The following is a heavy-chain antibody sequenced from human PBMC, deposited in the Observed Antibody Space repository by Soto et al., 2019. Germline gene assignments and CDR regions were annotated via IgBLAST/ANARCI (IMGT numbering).Heavy chain of an antibody. CDR1: GFTFSSYA. CDR3: AKDGSELNYDFWSGYYLYYFDY. V-gene: IGHV3-23*01. D-gene: IGHD3-3*01. Sequence: GGSLRLSCAASGFTFSSYAMSWVRQAPGKGLEWVSAISGSGGSTYYADSVKGRFTISRDNSKNTLYLQMNSLRAEDTAVYYCAKDGSELNYDFWSGYYLYYFDYWGQGTLVTVSS. J-gene: IGHJ4*02. CDR2: ISGSGGST.